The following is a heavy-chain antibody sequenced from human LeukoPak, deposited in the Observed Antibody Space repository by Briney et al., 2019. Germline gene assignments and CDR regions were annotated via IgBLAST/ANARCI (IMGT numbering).Heavy chain of an antibody. CDR3: ARDLSLLSDFRFDY. J-gene: IGHJ4*02. CDR1: GGTFSSYA. D-gene: IGHD3-10*01. CDR2: IIPIFGTE. V-gene: IGHV1-69*05. Sequence: AASVKVSCKASGGTFSSYAISWVRQAPGQGLEWMGRIIPIFGTENYAQKFQGRVTITTDESTSTAYMELSSLRSEDTAVYYCARDLSLLSDFRFDYWGQGTLVTVSS.